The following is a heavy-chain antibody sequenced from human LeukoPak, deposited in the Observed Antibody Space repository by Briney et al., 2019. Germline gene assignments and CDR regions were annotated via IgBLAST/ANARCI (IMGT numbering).Heavy chain of an antibody. Sequence: SGPTLVNPTQTLTLTCTFSGFSLSTSGVGVGWIRQPPGKALEWFALIYWDDDKRYSPSLKSRLTITKDTSKNQVVLTMTNMDPVDTATYYCAHHQWLWGPLDYFDYWGQGTLVTVSS. V-gene: IGHV2-5*02. CDR2: IYWDDDK. J-gene: IGHJ4*02. D-gene: IGHD3-22*01. CDR1: GFSLSTSGVG. CDR3: AHHQWLWGPLDYFDY.